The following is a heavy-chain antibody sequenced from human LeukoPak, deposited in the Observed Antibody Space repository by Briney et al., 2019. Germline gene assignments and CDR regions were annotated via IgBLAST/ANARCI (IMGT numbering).Heavy chain of an antibody. CDR1: GFTFDDYA. V-gene: IGHV3-9*01. D-gene: IGHD3-22*01. Sequence: GGSLRLSCAASGFTFDDYAMHWVRQAPGKGLEWVSGISWNSGSIGYADPVKGRFTISRDNAKNSLYLQMNSLRAEDTALYYCASLEDSSGYYPYDAFDIWGQGTMVTVSS. CDR3: ASLEDSSGYYPYDAFDI. CDR2: ISWNSGSI. J-gene: IGHJ3*02.